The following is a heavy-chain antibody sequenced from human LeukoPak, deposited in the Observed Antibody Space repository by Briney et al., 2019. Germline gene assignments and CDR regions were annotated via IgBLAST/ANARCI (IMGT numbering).Heavy chain of an antibody. V-gene: IGHV3-48*03. CDR2: ISGRGSTI. D-gene: IGHD5-18*01. Sequence: GGSLRLSCAASGFTFSNYEMNWVHQAPGKGLEWVSYISGRGSTIYYADSVKGRFTISRDNAKDSLYLQMNSLRAEDTAVYYCARVRSGYSHENYFDYWGQGTLVTVSS. CDR1: GFTFSNYE. CDR3: ARVRSGYSHENYFDY. J-gene: IGHJ4*02.